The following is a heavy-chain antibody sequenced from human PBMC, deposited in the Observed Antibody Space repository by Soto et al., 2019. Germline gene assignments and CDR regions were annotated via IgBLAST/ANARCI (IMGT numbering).Heavy chain of an antibody. CDR3: ARDRYNWNDGHAFDI. V-gene: IGHV3-11*01. D-gene: IGHD1-20*01. J-gene: IGHJ3*02. CDR2: ISSSGSTI. CDR1: GFTFSDYY. Sequence: GGSLRLSCAASGFTFSDYYMSWIRQAPGKGLEWVSYISSSGSTIYYADSVKGRFTISRDNAKNSLYLQMNSLRAEDTAVYYCARDRYNWNDGHAFDIWGQGTMVTVSS.